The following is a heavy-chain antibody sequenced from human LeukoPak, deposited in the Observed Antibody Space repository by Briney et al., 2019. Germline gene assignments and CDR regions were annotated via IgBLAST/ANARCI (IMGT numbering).Heavy chain of an antibody. Sequence: ASVRVSCKASGYTFTGYYMHWVRQAPGQGLEWMGWINPNSGGTNYAQKFQGWVTMTRDTSISTAYMELSRLRSDDTAVYYCARSATVTTIYGMDVWGQGTTVTVSS. CDR3: ARSATVTTIYGMDV. CDR2: INPNSGGT. CDR1: GYTFTGYY. V-gene: IGHV1-2*04. D-gene: IGHD4-17*01. J-gene: IGHJ6*02.